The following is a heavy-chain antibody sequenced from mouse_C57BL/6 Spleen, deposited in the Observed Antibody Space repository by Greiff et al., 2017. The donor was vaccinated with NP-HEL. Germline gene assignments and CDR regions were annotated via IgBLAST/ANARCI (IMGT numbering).Heavy chain of an antibody. D-gene: IGHD4-1*02. Sequence: EVMLVESGGGLVKPGGSLKLSCAASGFTFSDYGMHWVRQAPEKGLEWVAYISSGSSTIYYADTVKGRFTISRDNAKNTLFLQMTSLRSEDTAMYYCASPTGTGYAMDYWGQGTSVTVSS. CDR1: GFTFSDYG. J-gene: IGHJ4*01. CDR2: ISSGSSTI. CDR3: ASPTGTGYAMDY. V-gene: IGHV5-17*01.